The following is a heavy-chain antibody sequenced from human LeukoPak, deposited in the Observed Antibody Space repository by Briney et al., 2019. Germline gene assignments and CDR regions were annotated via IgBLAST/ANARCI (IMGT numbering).Heavy chain of an antibody. V-gene: IGHV3-23*01. CDR1: GFTFSSYA. CDR3: AKEQGQQLVLNPFDH. D-gene: IGHD6-13*01. Sequence: GSLRLSCAASGFTFSSYAVSWVRQAPGKGLEWVSAISGSGGSTYYADSVKGRFTISRDNSKNTLYLQMNSLRAEDTAVYYCAKEQGQQLVLNPFDHWGQGTLVTVSS. J-gene: IGHJ4*02. CDR2: ISGSGGST.